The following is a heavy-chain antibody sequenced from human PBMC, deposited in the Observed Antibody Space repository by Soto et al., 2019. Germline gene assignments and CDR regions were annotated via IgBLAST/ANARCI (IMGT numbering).Heavy chain of an antibody. V-gene: IGHV3-23*01. CDR1: GFNFNSHA. J-gene: IGHJ6*01. CDR3: ARVDTPTVRVGMDV. Sequence: EVQLLESGGGLVQPGGSLRLSCAASGFNFNSHAMTWVRQAPGKGLEWVSTISANIISTYYADSVKGRFTISRDNSKNTLYLQMSSLRVEDTAVYHCARVDTPTVRVGMDVWCHGTTVTDSS. CDR2: ISANIIST. D-gene: IGHD2-15*01.